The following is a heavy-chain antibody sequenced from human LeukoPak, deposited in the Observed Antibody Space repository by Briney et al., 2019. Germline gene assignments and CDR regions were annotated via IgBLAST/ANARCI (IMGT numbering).Heavy chain of an antibody. D-gene: IGHD3-9*01. CDR2: INPSGGST. V-gene: IGHV1-46*01. J-gene: IGHJ3*02. CDR3: ARVGYYDILTGAFDI. CDR1: GYTFTSYY. Sequence: ASVKVSCKASGYTFTSYYMHWVRQAPGQGLEWMGIINPSGGSTSYAQKFQGRVTMTRDTSTSTVYMELSSLRSEDTAVYYCARVGYYDILTGAFDIWGQGTMVTVSS.